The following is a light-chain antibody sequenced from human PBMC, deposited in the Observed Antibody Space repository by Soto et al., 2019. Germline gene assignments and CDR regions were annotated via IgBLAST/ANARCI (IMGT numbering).Light chain of an antibody. J-gene: IGLJ1*01. Sequence: QSVLTQPPSASGTPGQRVTISCSGSRSNIGSNPVNWYQQLPGTAPKLLIDSNNQRPSGAPDRLSGSRSGTSASLAISGLQSEDEADYYCAAWDDSLYGRVFGTGTKVTVL. CDR2: SNN. CDR1: RSNIGSNP. V-gene: IGLV1-44*01. CDR3: AAWDDSLYGRV.